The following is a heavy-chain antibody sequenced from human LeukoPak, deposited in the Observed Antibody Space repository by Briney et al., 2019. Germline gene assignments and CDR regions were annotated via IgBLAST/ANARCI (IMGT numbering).Heavy chain of an antibody. CDR2: ISYDGSNK. Sequence: GRSLRLSCAASGLTFSSYAMHWVRQAPGKGLEWVAVISYDGSNKYYADSVKGRFTISRDNSKNTLYLQMNSLRAEDTAVYYCARDQDYYYGSGSYYSRDYYYYCGMDVWGQGTTVTVSS. J-gene: IGHJ6*02. V-gene: IGHV3-30*04. CDR1: GLTFSSYA. CDR3: ARDQDYYYGSGSYYSRDYYYYCGMDV. D-gene: IGHD3-10*01.